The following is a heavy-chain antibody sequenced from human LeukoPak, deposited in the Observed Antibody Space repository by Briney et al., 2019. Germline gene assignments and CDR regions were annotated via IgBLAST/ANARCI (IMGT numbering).Heavy chain of an antibody. V-gene: IGHV4-39*01. CDR2: AYSSGTT. Sequence: PSESLSLTCNVSGDSISSSPYYWGWIRQPPGKGLEWIASAYSSGTTYYTPSLKSRVTISIDTSKSQFSLRLSSVTAADTAVYYCARHGGPAAGLDYWGQGSLVTVSS. CDR1: GDSISSSPYY. J-gene: IGHJ4*02. CDR3: ARHGGPAAGLDY. D-gene: IGHD6-13*01.